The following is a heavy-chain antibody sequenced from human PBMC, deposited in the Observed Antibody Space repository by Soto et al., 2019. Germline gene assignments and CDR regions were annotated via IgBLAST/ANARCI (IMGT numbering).Heavy chain of an antibody. J-gene: IGHJ4*02. CDR1: GFPFSSYG. V-gene: IGHV3-33*01. D-gene: IGHD2-2*01. CDR3: ARDLCSSTSCYFG. CDR2: IWYDGSNK. Sequence: GGSLRLSCASSGFPFSSYGMHWVRQAPGKGLEWVAVIWYDGSNKYYADSVKGRFTISRDNSKNTLYLQMNSLRAEDTAVYYCARDLCSSTSCYFGWGQGTLVTAPQ.